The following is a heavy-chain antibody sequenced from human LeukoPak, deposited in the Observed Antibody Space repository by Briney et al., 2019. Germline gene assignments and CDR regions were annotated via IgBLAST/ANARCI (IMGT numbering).Heavy chain of an antibody. CDR1: GYTLPIYD. Sequence: ASVKVSRKASGYTLPIYDIHWVRQATGQGLEGMGWMNPNSGNTGYAQKFQGRVTMTRNTSISTAYMELSSLRSEDTAVYYCARGIYEYYYDSSGSGGYAYWGQGTLVTVSS. CDR2: MNPNSGNT. CDR3: ARGIYEYYYDSSGSGGYAY. V-gene: IGHV1-8*01. D-gene: IGHD3-22*01. J-gene: IGHJ4*02.